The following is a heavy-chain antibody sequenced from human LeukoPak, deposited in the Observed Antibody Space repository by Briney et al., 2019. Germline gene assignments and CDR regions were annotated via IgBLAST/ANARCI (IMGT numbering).Heavy chain of an antibody. Sequence: GGSLRLSCAASGFTFSSYAMSWVRQAPGKGLEWVSAISGSGGSTYYADSVKGRFTISRDNSKNTLYLQMNSLRAEDTAVYYCARSASYSSSQKYFQHWGQGTLVTVSS. CDR2: ISGSGGST. CDR3: ARSASYSSSQKYFQH. CDR1: GFTFSSYA. D-gene: IGHD6-13*01. J-gene: IGHJ1*01. V-gene: IGHV3-23*01.